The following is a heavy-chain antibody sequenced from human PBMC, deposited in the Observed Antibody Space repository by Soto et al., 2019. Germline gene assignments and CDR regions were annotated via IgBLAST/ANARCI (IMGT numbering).Heavy chain of an antibody. D-gene: IGHD3-22*01. CDR1: GYTFTSYG. V-gene: IGHV1-18*01. J-gene: IGHJ5*02. CDR2: ISAYNGNT. CDR3: ARSYPVRSNYYDSSGSDR. Sequence: QVQLVQSGAEVKKPGASVKVCCKASGYTFTSYGISWVRQAPGQGLEWMGWISAYNGNTNYAQKLQGRVTMTTDTSTSTAYMELRSLRSDDTAVYYCARSYPVRSNYYDSSGSDRWGQGTLVTVSS.